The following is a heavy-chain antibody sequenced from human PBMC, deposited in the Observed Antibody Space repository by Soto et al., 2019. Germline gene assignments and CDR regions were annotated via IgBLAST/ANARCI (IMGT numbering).Heavy chain of an antibody. J-gene: IGHJ6*02. CDR1: GFSFSRYT. D-gene: IGHD4-17*01. V-gene: IGHV5-51*01. CDR3: TLSYGDSYYYYYGMDV. CDR2: IHPGDSDT. Sequence: GESLKIPCVGSGFSFSRYTVGWVRQVPGKGLEWMGVIHPGDSDTIYSPSFQGQVTISADKSISTAYLQWSSLKASDTAMYYCTLSYGDSYYYYYGMDVWGQGTTVTVSS.